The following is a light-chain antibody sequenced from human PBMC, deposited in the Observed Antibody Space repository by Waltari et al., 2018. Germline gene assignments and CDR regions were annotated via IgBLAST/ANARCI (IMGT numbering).Light chain of an antibody. Sequence: SCRASQSVSSYLAWYQQKPGQAPRLLIYDASSRATGIAARFSGSGSGTDFTLTISSLEPEDFAVYYCQQRSNWPRTFGQGTKVEI. CDR3: QQRSNWPRT. CDR1: QSVSSY. CDR2: DAS. V-gene: IGKV3-11*01. J-gene: IGKJ1*01.